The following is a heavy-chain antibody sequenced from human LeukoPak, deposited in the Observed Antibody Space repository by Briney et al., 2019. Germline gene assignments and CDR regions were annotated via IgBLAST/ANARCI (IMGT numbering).Heavy chain of an antibody. V-gene: IGHV3-48*04. D-gene: IGHD5-18*01. CDR3: ARRAYSYYVNY. J-gene: IGHJ4*02. Sequence: GRSLRLSCAASGFTFSSYGMHWIRQAPGKGLEWISYISGSGSTIYYADSVKGRFTISRDNAKNSLYLQMNSLRAEDTAVYYCARRAYSYYVNYWGQGTLVTVSS. CDR1: GFTFSSYG. CDR2: ISGSGSTI.